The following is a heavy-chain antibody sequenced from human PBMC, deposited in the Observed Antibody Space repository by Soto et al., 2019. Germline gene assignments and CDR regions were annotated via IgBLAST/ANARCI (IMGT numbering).Heavy chain of an antibody. D-gene: IGHD3-22*01. Sequence: ASVKVSCKASGGTFYTYTFSWVRQAPGQGLEWMGSITPIYPTTNYAEKFQGRLTVTADGSTNTAYMELNSLTSDDTAVYYCVRGFYDTRGYSAPFDSWGQGTLVTVSS. J-gene: IGHJ4*02. CDR2: ITPIYPTT. CDR3: VRGFYDTRGYSAPFDS. CDR1: GGTFYTYT. V-gene: IGHV1-69*13.